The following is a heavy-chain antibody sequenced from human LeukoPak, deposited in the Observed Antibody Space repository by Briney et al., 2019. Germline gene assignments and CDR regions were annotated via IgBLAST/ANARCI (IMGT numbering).Heavy chain of an antibody. CDR2: MNPNSGNT. Sequence: ASVKVSCKASGYTFTSYDINWVRQATGQGLEWMGWMNPNSGNTGYAQKFQGRVTMTRSTSISTAYMELSSLRSEDTAVYYCAMDPRGVWYSSSWYGDVWGQGTLVTVSS. CDR1: GYTFTSYD. V-gene: IGHV1-8*01. J-gene: IGHJ4*02. D-gene: IGHD6-13*01. CDR3: AMDPRGVWYSSSWYGDV.